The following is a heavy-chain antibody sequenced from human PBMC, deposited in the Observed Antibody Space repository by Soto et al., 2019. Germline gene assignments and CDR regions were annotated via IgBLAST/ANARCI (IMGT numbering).Heavy chain of an antibody. CDR1: GFTFSSYA. Sequence: GGSLILSCAASGFTFSSYAMHWVRQAPGKGLEWVAVRSYDGSNKYYADSVKGRFTISRDNSKNTLYMQMNSLRAEDTAVYYCARESYGDYYFDYWGQGTLVTVSS. J-gene: IGHJ4*02. CDR2: RSYDGSNK. V-gene: IGHV3-30*04. CDR3: ARESYGDYYFDY. D-gene: IGHD4-17*01.